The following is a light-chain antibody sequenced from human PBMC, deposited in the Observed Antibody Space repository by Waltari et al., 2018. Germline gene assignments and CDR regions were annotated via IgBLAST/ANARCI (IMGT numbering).Light chain of an antibody. CDR1: SRDVGGYKY. J-gene: IGLJ1*01. CDR2: EVS. V-gene: IGLV2-8*01. CDR3: SSYAGSIYV. Sequence: QSALTQPPSASGSPGQSVTISCTGTSRDVGGYKYVSCYQQHPGKVPKLRVYEVSKGPSGVPDRVSGSKAGNTASLTVSGLQAEDEADYYCSSYAGSIYVFGTGTKVTVL.